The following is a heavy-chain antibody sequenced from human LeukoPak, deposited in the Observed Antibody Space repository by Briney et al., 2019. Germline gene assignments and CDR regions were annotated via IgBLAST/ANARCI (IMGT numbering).Heavy chain of an antibody. Sequence: SETLSLTCAVYGGSFSGYYWSWIRQPPGKGLEWIGEINHSGSTNYNPSLKSRVTISVDTSKNQFSLKLSSVTAADTAVYYCARVSPYYYDSSGYYWRRDYYYYYGMDVWGQGTTVTVSS. V-gene: IGHV4-34*01. CDR2: INHSGST. CDR3: ARVSPYYYDSSGYYWRRDYYYYYGMDV. J-gene: IGHJ6*02. D-gene: IGHD3-22*01. CDR1: GGSFSGYY.